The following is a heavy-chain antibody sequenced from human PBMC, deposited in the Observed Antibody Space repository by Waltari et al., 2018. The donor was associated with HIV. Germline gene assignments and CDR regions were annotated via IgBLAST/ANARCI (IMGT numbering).Heavy chain of an antibody. CDR1: GFSFGNYA. CDR3: AKATDVLTAYSHFDY. J-gene: IGHJ4*02. V-gene: IGHV3-23*01. D-gene: IGHD3-9*01. CDR2: ISGSGGTS. Sequence: EVQVLESGGGLVQPGGSLTLSCAASGFSFGNYAMSWVRQAPGKGLEWVSGISGSGGTSYYADSVKGRFTNSRDNSKSTVYLQMNSLRAEDTAVYYCAKATDVLTAYSHFDYWGQGTLVTVSS.